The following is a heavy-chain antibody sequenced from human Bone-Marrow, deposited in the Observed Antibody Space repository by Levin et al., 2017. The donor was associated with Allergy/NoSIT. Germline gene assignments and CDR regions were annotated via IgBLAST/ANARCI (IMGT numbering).Heavy chain of an antibody. CDR1: GGSISSGGFY. CDR3: ASSPEGVNMVRGELRSYNYYYMDV. D-gene: IGHD3-10*01. Sequence: SETLSLTCTVSGGSISSGGFYWNWIRQHPGKGLEWIGHINFIGSTYYNPSLESRLTISVDTSNNQFSLRLSSVTAADTAVYFCASSPEGVNMVRGELRSYNYYYMDVWGKGTAVTVSS. CDR2: INFIGST. J-gene: IGHJ6*03. V-gene: IGHV4-31*03.